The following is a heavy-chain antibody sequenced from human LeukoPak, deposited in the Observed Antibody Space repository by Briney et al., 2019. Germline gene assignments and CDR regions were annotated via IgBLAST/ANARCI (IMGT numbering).Heavy chain of an antibody. CDR3: AREGWELLRYDAFDI. D-gene: IGHD1-26*01. V-gene: IGHV4-38-2*02. CDR1: GYSISSGYY. J-gene: IGHJ3*02. CDR2: IYHSGST. Sequence: SETLSLTCTVSGYSISSGYYWGWIRQPPGKGLEWIGSIYHSGSTYYNPSLKSRVTISVDTSKNQFSLKLSSVTAADTAVYYCAREGWELLRYDAFDIWGQGTMVTVSS.